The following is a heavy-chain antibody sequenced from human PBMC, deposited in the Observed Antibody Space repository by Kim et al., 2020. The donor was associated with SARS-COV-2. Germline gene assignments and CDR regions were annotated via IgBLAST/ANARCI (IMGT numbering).Heavy chain of an antibody. D-gene: IGHD6-6*01. CDR3: ARHGPFGWQLVYNWFDP. CDR1: GGSISSSRYY. J-gene: IGHJ5*02. CDR2: IYYSGST. V-gene: IGHV4-39*01. Sequence: SETLSLTCIVSGGSISSSRYYWGWIRQPPGKGLEWIGSIYYSGSTYYNPALKSRVTISVDTSKNQFSLKLSSVTAADTAVYYCARHGPFGWQLVYNWFDPWGPGTLVTVSS.